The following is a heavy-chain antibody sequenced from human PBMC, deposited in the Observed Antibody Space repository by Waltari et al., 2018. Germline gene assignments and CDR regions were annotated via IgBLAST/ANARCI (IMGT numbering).Heavy chain of an antibody. CDR3: ARDLIQSADIVATIVYYMDV. CDR2: NNPRGGTT. CDR1: GYTFTSYY. Sequence: QVQLVQSGAEVKKPGASVKVSCKASGYTFTSYYMHWVRQAPGKGLGWVGINNPRGGTTSYAQKFQGRVTMTRDTSTRTVYMELRSLRSEDTAVYYCARDLIQSADIVATIVYYMDVWGKGTTVTVSS. V-gene: IGHV1-46*01. D-gene: IGHD5-12*01. J-gene: IGHJ6*03.